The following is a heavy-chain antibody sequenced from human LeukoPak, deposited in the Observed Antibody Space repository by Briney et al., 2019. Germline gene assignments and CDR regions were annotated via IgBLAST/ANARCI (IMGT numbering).Heavy chain of an antibody. CDR3: AKGYNYYDSSGYYYVRGSYIDY. Sequence: GGSLRLSCAASGFTFSNYNLNWVRQAPGKGLEWVSAISGSGGSTYYADSVKGRFTISRDNSKNTLYLQMNSLRAEDTAVYYCAKGYNYYDSSGYYYVRGSYIDYWGQGTLVTVSS. V-gene: IGHV3-23*01. J-gene: IGHJ4*02. D-gene: IGHD3-22*01. CDR1: GFTFSNYN. CDR2: ISGSGGST.